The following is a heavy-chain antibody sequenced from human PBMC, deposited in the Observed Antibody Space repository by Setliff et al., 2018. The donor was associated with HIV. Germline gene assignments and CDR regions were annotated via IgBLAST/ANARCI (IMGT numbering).Heavy chain of an antibody. CDR3: AHSGGRRDDFYWFDA. J-gene: IGHJ5*02. D-gene: IGHD3-16*01. Sequence: PTQVNPTPTLPLAYTFSGYSRSTSGVGVGWIRQPPGKALVRLALIYWNDDKRYSPSLKSRLTITNDTSKSHVVLTMTNMDPVDTATYYCAHSGGRRDDFYWFDAWGQGTLVTVSS. CDR1: GYSRSTSGVG. CDR2: IYWNDDK. V-gene: IGHV2-5*01.